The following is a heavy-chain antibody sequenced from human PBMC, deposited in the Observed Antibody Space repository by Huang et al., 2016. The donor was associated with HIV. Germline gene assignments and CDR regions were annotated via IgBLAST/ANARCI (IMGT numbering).Heavy chain of an antibody. V-gene: IGHV3-30*02. CDR3: ATDLGGYSFDY. Sequence: QEQLVESGGGVVQPGGSLRLSCARSGFSFSHYGMHWVRQAPGKGLEWVEFIRFEGGNKHYADSAKGRVTISRDNSKKMLFLEMNSLRGDDTAFYYCATDLGGYSFDYWGQGALVSVSS. D-gene: IGHD2-21*02. CDR2: IRFEGGNK. J-gene: IGHJ4*02. CDR1: GFSFSHYG.